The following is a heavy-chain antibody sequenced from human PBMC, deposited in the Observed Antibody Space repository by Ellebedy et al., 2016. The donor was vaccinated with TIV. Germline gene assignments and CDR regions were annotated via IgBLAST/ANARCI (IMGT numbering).Heavy chain of an antibody. J-gene: IGHJ4*02. V-gene: IGHV3-30*03. Sequence: GESLKISCAASGFIFSSYGMHWVRQAPGKGLEWVAVISSDGRNKYYADSVKGRFTISRDNSKNTLYLQMNSLRAEDTAVYYCARPFLMVYAPFDCWGQGTLVTVSS. CDR3: ARPFLMVYAPFDC. CDR2: ISSDGRNK. CDR1: GFIFSSYG. D-gene: IGHD2-8*01.